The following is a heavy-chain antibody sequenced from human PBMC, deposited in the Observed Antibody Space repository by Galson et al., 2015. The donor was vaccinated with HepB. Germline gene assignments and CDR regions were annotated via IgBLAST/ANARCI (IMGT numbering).Heavy chain of an antibody. CDR1: GFTFSSYA. Sequence: SLRLSCAASGFTFSSYAMHWVRQAPGKGLEWVAVISYDGSNKYYADSVKSRFTISRDNSKNTLYLQMNSLRAEDTAVYYCARGGELRDDAFDIWGQGTMVTVSS. J-gene: IGHJ3*02. V-gene: IGHV3-30-3*01. CDR3: ARGGELRDDAFDI. CDR2: ISYDGSNK. D-gene: IGHD1-26*01.